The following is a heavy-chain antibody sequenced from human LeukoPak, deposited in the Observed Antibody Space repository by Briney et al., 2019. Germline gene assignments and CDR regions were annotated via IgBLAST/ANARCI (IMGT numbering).Heavy chain of an antibody. CDR1: GGSISSRSYY. CDR2: IYYSGST. J-gene: IGHJ4*02. CDR3: ARFIGYSSSSWFGFDY. D-gene: IGHD6-13*01. V-gene: IGHV4-39*01. Sequence: PSETLSLTCTVSGGSISSRSYYWGWIRQPPGEGLERIGTIYYSGSTYYNPSLKSRVTISVDTSKNQFSLKLSSVTAADTAVYYCARFIGYSSSSWFGFDYWGQGTLVTVSS.